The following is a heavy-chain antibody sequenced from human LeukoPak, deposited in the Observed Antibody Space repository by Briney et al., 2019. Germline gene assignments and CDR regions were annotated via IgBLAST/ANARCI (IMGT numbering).Heavy chain of an antibody. CDR2: IYTSGST. Sequence: SETLSLTCTVSGGSISSYYWGWIRQPPGKGLEWIGYIYTSGSTNYNPSLKSRVTISVDTSKNQFSLKLSSVTAADTAVYYCARHVGYCSSTSCYTYYYMDVWGKGTTVTVSS. V-gene: IGHV4-4*09. J-gene: IGHJ6*03. D-gene: IGHD2-2*02. CDR3: ARHVGYCSSTSCYTYYYMDV. CDR1: GGSISSYY.